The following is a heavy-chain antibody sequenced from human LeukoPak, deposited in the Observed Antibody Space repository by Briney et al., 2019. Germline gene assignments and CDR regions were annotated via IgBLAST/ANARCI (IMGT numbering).Heavy chain of an antibody. CDR2: INHSGST. CDR3: ARENSSRNFQH. D-gene: IGHD6-19*01. V-gene: IGHV4-34*01. J-gene: IGHJ1*01. CDR1: GGSFSAYY. Sequence: SETLSLTCAVYGGSFSAYYLSWIRQPPGKGLEWIGEINHSGSTNYNPSLKSRVTISVDTSKNQFSLKLSSVTAADTAVYYCARENSSRNFQHWGQGTLVTVSS.